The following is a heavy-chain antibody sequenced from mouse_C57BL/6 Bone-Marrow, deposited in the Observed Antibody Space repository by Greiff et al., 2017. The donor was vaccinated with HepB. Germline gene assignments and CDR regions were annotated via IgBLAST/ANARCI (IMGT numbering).Heavy chain of an antibody. Sequence: VQLKESGPGLVKPSQSLSLTCSVTGYSITSGYYWNWIRQFPGNKLEWMGYISYDGSNNYNPSLKNRISITRDTSKNQFFLKLNSVTTEDTATYYCARGGDYDAWFAYWGQGTLVTVSA. V-gene: IGHV3-6*01. D-gene: IGHD2-4*01. CDR1: GYSITSGYY. J-gene: IGHJ3*01. CDR2: ISYDGSN. CDR3: ARGGDYDAWFAY.